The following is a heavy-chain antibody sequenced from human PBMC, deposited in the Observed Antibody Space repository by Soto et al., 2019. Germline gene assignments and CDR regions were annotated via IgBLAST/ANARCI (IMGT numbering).Heavy chain of an antibody. J-gene: IGHJ4*02. V-gene: IGHV4-30-4*01. D-gene: IGHD3-22*01. Sequence: QVQLQESGPGLVKPSQTLSLTCTVSGGSISSGDYYWSWIRQPPGKGLEWIGYIYYSGSTYYNPSLKSRVTISVDTSKHQFSLKLSSVTAADTAVYYCARSPYYYDSSGYYYFDYWGQGTLVTVSS. CDR3: ARSPYYYDSSGYYYFDY. CDR1: GGSISSGDYY. CDR2: IYYSGST.